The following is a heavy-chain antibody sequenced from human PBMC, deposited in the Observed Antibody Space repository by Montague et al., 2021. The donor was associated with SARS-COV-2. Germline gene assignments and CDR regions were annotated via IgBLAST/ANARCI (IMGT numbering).Heavy chain of an antibody. V-gene: IGHV4-39*01. D-gene: IGHD3-9*01. CDR3: ARRSYDILTGYSTPNWFDP. J-gene: IGHJ5*02. CDR2: IYYSGST. CDR1: GGSICSSSYY. Sequence: SETLSLTCTVSGGSICSSSYYWGWIRQPPGKGLEWIGSIYYSGSTYYNPSLKSRVTISVDTSKNQFSLKLSSVTAADTAVYYCARRSYDILTGYSTPNWFDPWGQGTLVTVSS.